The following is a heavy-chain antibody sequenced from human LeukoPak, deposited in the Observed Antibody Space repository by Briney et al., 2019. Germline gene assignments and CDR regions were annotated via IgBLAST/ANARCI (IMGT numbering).Heavy chain of an antibody. CDR2: ISYDGSNK. Sequence: GGSLRLSCAASGFTFSSYAMHWVRQAPGKGLEWVAVISYDGSNKYYADSVKGRFTISRDNSKNTLYLQMNSLRAEDTAVYYCARDMLKYQLLRFYFDYWGQGTLVTVSS. CDR1: GFTFSSYA. D-gene: IGHD2-2*01. CDR3: ARDMLKYQLLRFYFDY. J-gene: IGHJ4*02. V-gene: IGHV3-30-3*01.